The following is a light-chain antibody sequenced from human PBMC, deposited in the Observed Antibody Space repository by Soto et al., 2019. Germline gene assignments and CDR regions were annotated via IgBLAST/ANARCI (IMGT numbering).Light chain of an antibody. CDR1: SSNIGSNT. V-gene: IGLV1-44*01. CDR3: AAWDDSLSGVL. J-gene: IGLJ2*01. Sequence: QPVLTQPPSASGTPGQRVTISCSGSSSNIGSNTVNWYQQLPGTPPKLLIYSHNQRPSGVPDRFSGSKSGTSASLAISGLQSEDEADYYCAAWDDSLSGVLFGGGTKHTVL. CDR2: SHN.